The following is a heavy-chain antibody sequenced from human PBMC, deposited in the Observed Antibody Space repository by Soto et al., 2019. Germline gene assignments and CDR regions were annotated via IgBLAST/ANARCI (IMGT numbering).Heavy chain of an antibody. J-gene: IGHJ4*02. D-gene: IGHD4-17*01. Sequence: EVQLSESGGDLRQPGGSLRLSCAASGFTFTNYAMTWVRQTPGKGLEWVSGISASGGLKYYADSVRGRFTVSRDNSKNTLYLQMNRLRAEDTAVYYCAKGGLKVTTSYYDSWGQGTVVTVSS. V-gene: IGHV3-23*01. CDR2: ISASGGLK. CDR1: GFTFTNYA. CDR3: AKGGLKVTTSYYDS.